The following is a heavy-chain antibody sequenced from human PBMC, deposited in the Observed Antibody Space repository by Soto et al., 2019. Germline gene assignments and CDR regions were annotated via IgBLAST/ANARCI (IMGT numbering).Heavy chain of an antibody. CDR3: AKDSDRELLGS. CDR1: GYTFTSFY. Sequence: ASVKVSCKASGYTFTSFYIHWVRQAPGQGLEWMSIINPNGGSTNYAQNLQGRVTLTRDTSTNTVYMELSSLRSEDTAVYYCAKDSDRELLGSWGQGTLVTVSS. CDR2: INPNGGST. D-gene: IGHD1-26*01. J-gene: IGHJ5*02. V-gene: IGHV1-46*01.